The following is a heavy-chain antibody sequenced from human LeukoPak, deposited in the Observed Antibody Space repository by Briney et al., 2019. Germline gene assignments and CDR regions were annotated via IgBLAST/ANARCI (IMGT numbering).Heavy chain of an antibody. J-gene: IGHJ5*02. CDR1: GYTFTTYN. CDR3: ARDQDCSGGSCYPHWFDP. Sequence: GASVKVSCKTSGYTFTTYNINWVRQAPGQAREWMGWISGYNGNTNYAQKLQGRVTMTTDTSTSTAYMELRSLKSDDTAVYYCARDQDCSGGSCYPHWFDPWGQGTMVTVSS. CDR2: ISGYNGNT. V-gene: IGHV1-18*01. D-gene: IGHD2-15*01.